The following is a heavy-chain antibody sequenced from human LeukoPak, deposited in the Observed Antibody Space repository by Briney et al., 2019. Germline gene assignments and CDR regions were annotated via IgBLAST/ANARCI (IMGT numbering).Heavy chain of an antibody. CDR1: GGSINNYH. CDR3: ARVWGYGDSDY. CDR2: ISYSGST. V-gene: IGHV4-59*01. J-gene: IGHJ4*02. Sequence: PSETLSLTCTVSGGSINNYHWSWIRQSPGKGLEWIGHISYSGSTSYHPSLQSRVTISLDTSKNQFSLQLSSVTAADTATYYCARVWGYGDSDYWGQGTLVTVSS. D-gene: IGHD4-17*01.